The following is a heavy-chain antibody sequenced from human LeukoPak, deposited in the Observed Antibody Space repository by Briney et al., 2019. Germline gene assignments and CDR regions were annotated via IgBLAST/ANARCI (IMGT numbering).Heavy chain of an antibody. V-gene: IGHV4-4*07. Sequence: SETLSLTCTVSGGSISSYYWSWIRQPAGKGLEWIGRIYTSGSTNYNPSLKSRVTMSVDTSKNQFSLRLSSVTAADTAVYYCARTLGWASSRYPFDGWGQGTLVTVSS. CDR1: GGSISSYY. CDR2: IYTSGST. J-gene: IGHJ4*02. D-gene: IGHD3-16*02. CDR3: ARTLGWASSRYPFDG.